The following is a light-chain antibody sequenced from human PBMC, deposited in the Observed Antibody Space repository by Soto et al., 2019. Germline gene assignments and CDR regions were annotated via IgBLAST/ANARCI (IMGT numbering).Light chain of an antibody. CDR3: QQYNNWPRT. V-gene: IGKV3-15*01. CDR1: QSVSSN. J-gene: IGKJ2*01. CDR2: GAS. Sequence: EIVMTQSPATLSVSPGERATLSCRASQSVSSNLAWYQQKPGQAPRLLIYGASTRATGIPARFSGSGSGTAFTLNISSLQSEDFAVYYCQQYNNWPRTFGQGTKLEIK.